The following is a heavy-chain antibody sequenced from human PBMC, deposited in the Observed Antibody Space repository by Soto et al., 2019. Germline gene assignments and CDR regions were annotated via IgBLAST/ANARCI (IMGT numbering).Heavy chain of an antibody. D-gene: IGHD2-2*03. V-gene: IGHV4-59*01. J-gene: IGHJ5*02. Sequence: SETLSLTCSVSGGSISSYYWSWIRPPPGKGPECIGYIYYSGSTKYNPSLKSRVTISVDTSKHQVSLELSSVTAXETALYYCARVDVNPLWFDPSVQVPLLNVSS. CDR2: IYYSGST. CDR3: ARVDVNPLWFDP. CDR1: GGSISSYY.